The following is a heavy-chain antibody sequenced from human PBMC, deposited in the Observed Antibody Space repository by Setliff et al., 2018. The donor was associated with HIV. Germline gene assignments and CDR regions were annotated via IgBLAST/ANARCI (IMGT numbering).Heavy chain of an antibody. D-gene: IGHD6-13*01. CDR2: IHHSGIT. J-gene: IGHJ5*02. CDR1: GYSVSSGYY. CDR3: ASLRRSSWYPWFDP. V-gene: IGHV4-38-2*01. Sequence: SETLSLTCAVSGYSVSSGYYWAWIRQSPGKGLEWIGDIHHSGITNYRPSLKSRVTMSVDTSKNQFSLKLTSVTAADTAVYYCASLRRSSWYPWFDPWGQGNLVTVSS.